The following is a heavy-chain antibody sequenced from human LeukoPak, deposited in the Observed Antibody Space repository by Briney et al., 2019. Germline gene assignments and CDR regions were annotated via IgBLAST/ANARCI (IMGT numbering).Heavy chain of an antibody. Sequence: SETLSLTCTVSGGSISSYYWSWIRQPPGKGLEWIGYIYYSGSTNYNPSLKSRVTISVDTSKNQFSLKLSSVTAADTAVYYCASSIAAAGLGVYFDYWGQGTLVTVSS. J-gene: IGHJ4*02. CDR2: IYYSGST. CDR3: ASSIAAAGLGVYFDY. CDR1: GGSISSYY. V-gene: IGHV4-59*01. D-gene: IGHD6-13*01.